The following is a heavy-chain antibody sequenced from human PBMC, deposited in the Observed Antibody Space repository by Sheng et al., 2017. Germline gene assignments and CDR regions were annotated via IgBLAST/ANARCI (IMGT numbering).Heavy chain of an antibody. D-gene: IGHD3-16*01. V-gene: IGHV3-11*01. Sequence: QVQLVESGGGWVKSGGSLRLSCAASGFTFSDYYMNWIRHTPGKGLEWVSYISGTGITMYYADSVKGRFTISRDNAKNSLYLQMDSLRVEDTAVYYCARGSLITYYQGAFDVWGQGTMITVSS. CDR3: ARGSLITYYQGAFDV. CDR2: ISGTGITM. J-gene: IGHJ3*01. CDR1: GFTFSDYY.